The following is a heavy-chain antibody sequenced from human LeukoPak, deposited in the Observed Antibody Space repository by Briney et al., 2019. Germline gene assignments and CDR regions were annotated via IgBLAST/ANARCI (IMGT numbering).Heavy chain of an antibody. CDR3: ARVEQQWLVSYFDY. CDR1: GFTFSSYS. V-gene: IGHV3-21*01. Sequence: GGSLRLSCAASGFTFSSYSMNWVRQAPGKGLEWVSSISSSSSYIYYADSVKGRFTISRDNAKNSLYLQMNSLRAEDTAVYYCARVEQQWLVSYFDYWGQGTLVTVSS. CDR2: ISSSSSYI. J-gene: IGHJ4*02. D-gene: IGHD6-19*01.